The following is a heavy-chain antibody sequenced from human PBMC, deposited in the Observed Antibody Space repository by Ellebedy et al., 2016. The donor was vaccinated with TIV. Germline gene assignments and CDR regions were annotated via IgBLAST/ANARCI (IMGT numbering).Heavy chain of an antibody. Sequence: PGGSLRLSCAASGFTVSSNYMSRVRQAPGKGLEWVSVIYSGGSTYYADSVKDRFTISRDNSKNTLYLQMNSLRAEDTAVYYCARKNSSGWTFDYWGQGTLVTVSS. V-gene: IGHV3-53*01. CDR2: IYSGGST. J-gene: IGHJ4*02. CDR3: ARKNSSGWTFDY. D-gene: IGHD6-19*01. CDR1: GFTVSSNY.